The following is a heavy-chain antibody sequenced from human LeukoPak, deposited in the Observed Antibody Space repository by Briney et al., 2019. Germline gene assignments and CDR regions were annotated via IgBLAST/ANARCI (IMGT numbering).Heavy chain of an antibody. CDR1: GFTFSSYS. V-gene: IGHV3-48*01. Sequence: GGSLRLSCAASGFTFSSYSMNWVRQAPGKGLEWVSYISSGSGTIYYADSVKGRFTISRDNAKNSLYLQMNSLRAEDTAVYYCARDRRDIVATTVVGGAFDIWGQGTMVTVSS. CDR2: ISSGSGTI. J-gene: IGHJ3*02. D-gene: IGHD5-12*01. CDR3: ARDRRDIVATTVVGGAFDI.